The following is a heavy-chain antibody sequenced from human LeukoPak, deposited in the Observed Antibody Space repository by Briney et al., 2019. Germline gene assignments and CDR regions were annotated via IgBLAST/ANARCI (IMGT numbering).Heavy chain of an antibody. Sequence: PSETLSLTCAVSGGSISSSYWWTWVRQPPGKGLEWIGEIYHSGSTNYNPSLKSRLTISVDKSKNQFSLKLSSVTAADTAVYYCARVPGIVGATTGFDYWGQGTLVTVSS. D-gene: IGHD1-26*01. CDR1: GGSISSSYW. J-gene: IGHJ4*02. CDR2: IYHSGST. CDR3: ARVPGIVGATTGFDY. V-gene: IGHV4-4*02.